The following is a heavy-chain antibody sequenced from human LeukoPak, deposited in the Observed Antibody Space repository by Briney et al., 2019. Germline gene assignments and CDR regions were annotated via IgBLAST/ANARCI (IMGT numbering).Heavy chain of an antibody. CDR2: ISSSSSYI. D-gene: IGHD5-18*01. Sequence: GGSLRLSCAASGFTFSSYGMNWVRQAPGKGLEWVSSISSSSSYIYYADSVKGRLTISRDNAKNSLYLQMNSLRAEDMAVYYCAREIGYSYGRHFDYWGQGTLVTVSS. CDR3: AREIGYSYGRHFDY. CDR1: GFTFSSYG. V-gene: IGHV3-21*01. J-gene: IGHJ4*02.